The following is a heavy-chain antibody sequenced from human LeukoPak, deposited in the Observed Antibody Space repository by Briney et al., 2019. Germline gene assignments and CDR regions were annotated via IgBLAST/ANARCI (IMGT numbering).Heavy chain of an antibody. Sequence: GGSLRLSCVASKFTLANHWMTWVRQAPGKGLEWVANIKQDGSEKYYVDSVKGRFTISRDNAKNSLYLQMNSLRVEDTAVYYCARGFCVDVSCFSDSCDVWGQGTMVTVPS. V-gene: IGHV3-7*03. D-gene: IGHD2-21*01. CDR2: IKQDGSEK. CDR1: KFTLANHW. CDR3: ARGFCVDVSCFSDSCDV. J-gene: IGHJ3*01.